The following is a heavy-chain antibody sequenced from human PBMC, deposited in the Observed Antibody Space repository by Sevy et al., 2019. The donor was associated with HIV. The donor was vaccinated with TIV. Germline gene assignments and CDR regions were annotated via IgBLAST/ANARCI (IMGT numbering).Heavy chain of an antibody. Sequence: GGSLRLSCAASGFTFRKYSMSWVRQPPGKGLEWVSTFSFGCGEINYEDSVKGRFTISRDNSKSSVYLQMNNLRPEDTAVYYCAREGCTKPHDYWGQGTLVTVSS. D-gene: IGHD2-8*01. CDR3: AREGCTKPHDY. CDR2: FSFGCGEI. CDR1: GFTFRKYS. V-gene: IGHV3-23*01. J-gene: IGHJ4*02.